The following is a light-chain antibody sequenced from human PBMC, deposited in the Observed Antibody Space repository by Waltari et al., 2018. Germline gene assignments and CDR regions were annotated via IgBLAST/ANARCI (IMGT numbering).Light chain of an antibody. V-gene: IGKV1-33*01. Sequence: DIQMTQSQSSLSAFVGDRVIITCQESQDISNYLNWYQQKPGKAPKLLIRDASNLETGVPTMFSGSQSRTDFTLTISSLQPEDVGTYYCQRYDNLPIFAFGPGTKVEIK. CDR1: QDISNY. CDR2: DAS. CDR3: QRYDNLPIFA. J-gene: IGKJ3*01.